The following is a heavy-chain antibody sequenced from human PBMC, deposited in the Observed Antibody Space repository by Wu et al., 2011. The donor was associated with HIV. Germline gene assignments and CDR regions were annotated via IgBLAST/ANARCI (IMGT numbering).Heavy chain of an antibody. J-gene: IGHJ5*02. Sequence: QEQLVQSGAEVKKPGASVKVSCKTSGNTFGSYDFNWVRQASGQGLEWMGWMNPNSGNAGYAQKFQGRVTMTKGASIGTAYMELSSLTSEDTAVYYCTIGRGSRPRFDPWGQGTRRSPFP. CDR1: GNTFGSYD. CDR2: MNPNSGNA. CDR3: TIGRGSRPRFDP. V-gene: IGHV1-8*02. D-gene: IGHD3-10*01.